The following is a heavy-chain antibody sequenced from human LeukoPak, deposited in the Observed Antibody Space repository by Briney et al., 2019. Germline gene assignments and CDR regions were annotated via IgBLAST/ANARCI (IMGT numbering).Heavy chain of an antibody. CDR1: GGSIISSTFY. J-gene: IGHJ5*02. V-gene: IGHV4-39*01. Sequence: PSETLSLTCTVSGGSIISSTFYWGWVRQPPGKGLEWIGSIYYSGSTYYSPSLKSRVTISVDTSKNQFSLKLSSVTAADTAMYYCARPPYCSGGSCYSGWFDPWGQGTLVTVSS. CDR3: ARPPYCSGGSCYSGWFDP. CDR2: IYYSGST. D-gene: IGHD2-15*01.